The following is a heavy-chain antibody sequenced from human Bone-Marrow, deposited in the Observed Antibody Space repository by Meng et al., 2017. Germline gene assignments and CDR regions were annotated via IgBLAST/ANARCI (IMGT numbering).Heavy chain of an antibody. V-gene: IGHV1-8*02. CDR2: MNPNSGNT. CDR1: GGTFSSYA. CDR3: ARAPYSSKDWFDP. D-gene: IGHD6-13*01. J-gene: IGHJ5*02. Sequence: QGQLGQAGAEVKKPGSPVKVSCKASGGTFSSYAISWVRQAPGQGLEWMGWMNPNSGNTGYAQKFQGRVTMTRNTSISTAYMELSSLRSEDTAVYYCARAPYSSKDWFDPWGQGTLVTVSS.